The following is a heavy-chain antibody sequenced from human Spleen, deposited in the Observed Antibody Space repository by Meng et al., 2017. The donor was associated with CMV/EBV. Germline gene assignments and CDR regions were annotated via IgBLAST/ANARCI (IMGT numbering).Heavy chain of an antibody. CDR3: ARSGYCTGGSCSFNYFDY. CDR1: VSSTSYY. D-gene: IGHD2-15*01. J-gene: IGHJ4*02. CDR2: IYYTGRT. V-gene: IGHV4-61*01. Sequence: VSSTSYYWSWIRQPPRKGLEWIAYIYYTGRTNDNPSLKSRVSISMDTSKNQFSLKLTSVTAADTAVYYCARSGYCTGGSCSFNYFDYWGQGTLVTVSS.